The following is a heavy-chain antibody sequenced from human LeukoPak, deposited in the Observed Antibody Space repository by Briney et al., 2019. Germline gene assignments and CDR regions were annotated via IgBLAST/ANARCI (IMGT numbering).Heavy chain of an antibody. CDR1: GGSISSHY. Sequence: SETLSLTCIVSGGSISSHYWSWLRQPPGKGLEWIGYISYSGITESNPSLKSRVTISVDTSKNQFSLKLTSVTAADTAVYYCTRDRGDGYNYVDLWGQGTLVTVSS. J-gene: IGHJ5*02. CDR2: ISYSGIT. CDR3: TRDRGDGYNYVDL. D-gene: IGHD5-24*01. V-gene: IGHV4-59*11.